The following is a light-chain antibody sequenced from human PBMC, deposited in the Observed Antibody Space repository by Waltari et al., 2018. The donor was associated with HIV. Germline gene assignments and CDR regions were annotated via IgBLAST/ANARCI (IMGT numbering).Light chain of an antibody. CDR3: CSYAGTYEVV. J-gene: IGLJ2*01. CDR1: SSDVGAYKY. CDR2: DVS. Sequence: QSALTQPRSVSGSPGQSVTISCTGTSSDVGAYKYVSWYKQHPGQAPNFMIYDVSKRPSGVPDRCSGSKSGNTASLTISGLQADDEAIYYCCSYAGTYEVVFGGGTKLTVL. V-gene: IGLV2-11*01.